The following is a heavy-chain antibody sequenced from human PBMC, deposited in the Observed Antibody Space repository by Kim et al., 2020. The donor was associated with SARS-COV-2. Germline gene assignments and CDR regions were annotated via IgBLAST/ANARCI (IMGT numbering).Heavy chain of an antibody. D-gene: IGHD1-20*01. CDR1: GYTFTSYD. V-gene: IGHV1-8*01. CDR3: AREVVNWKGGSGGGFTRYMDG. J-gene: IGHJ6*03. CDR2: MNPNSGNT. Sequence: ASVKVSCKASGYTFTSYDINWVRQATGQGLEWMGWMNPNSGNTGYAQKFQGRVTMTRNTSISTAYMELSSLRSEDTAVYYCAREVVNWKGGSGGGFTRYMDGWGKGTTVTVSS.